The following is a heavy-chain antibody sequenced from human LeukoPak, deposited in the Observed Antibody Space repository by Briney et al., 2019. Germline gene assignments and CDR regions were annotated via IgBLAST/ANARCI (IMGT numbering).Heavy chain of an antibody. CDR1: GYTFTSYG. J-gene: IGHJ4*02. D-gene: IGHD4-17*01. CDR2: ISAYNGNT. CDR3: ARAGPYGDYDY. V-gene: IGHV1-18*01. Sequence: GASVKVSCKASGYTFTSYGISWVRQAPGQGLEWMGLISAYNGNTNYAQKLQGRLTMTTDTSTSTAYTELRSLRSDDPAVYYCARAGPYGDYDYWGQGTLVTVSS.